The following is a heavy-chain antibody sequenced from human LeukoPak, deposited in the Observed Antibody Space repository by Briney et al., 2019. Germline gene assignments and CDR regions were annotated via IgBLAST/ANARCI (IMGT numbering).Heavy chain of an antibody. D-gene: IGHD3-3*01. CDR2: FDLEDAET. CDR1: GYTLTELS. Sequence: ASVTVSYTVSGYTLTELSMHWVRPAPGKGLEWMGGFDLEDAETIYTQKFQGRVTTTEDTSTDTAYMELNRLTSEDTAVYYSATGPSLRFLELENSFDIWGQGTMVTVSS. J-gene: IGHJ3*02. CDR3: ATGPSLRFLELENSFDI. V-gene: IGHV1-24*01.